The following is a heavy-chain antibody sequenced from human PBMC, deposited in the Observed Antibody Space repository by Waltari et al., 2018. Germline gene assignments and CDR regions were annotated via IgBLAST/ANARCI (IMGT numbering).Heavy chain of an antibody. CDR1: GGSISSSY. V-gene: IGHV4-59*01. Sequence: QVQLQESGPGLVKPSETLSLTCTVSGGSISSSYWSWIRQPPGKGLEWIGYIYYSGSTNYNPSLKSRVTISVDTSKNQFSLKLSSVTAADTAVYYCARDSREDYMDVWGKGTTVTVSS. CDR2: IYYSGST. D-gene: IGHD2-2*01. CDR3: ARDSREDYMDV. J-gene: IGHJ6*03.